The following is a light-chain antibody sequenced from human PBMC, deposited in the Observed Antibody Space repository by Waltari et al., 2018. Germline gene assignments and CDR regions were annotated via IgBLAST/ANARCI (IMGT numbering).Light chain of an antibody. V-gene: IGKV1-NL1*01. J-gene: IGKJ2*01. CDR1: QGILNS. Sequence: DIQMTQSPSSLSASVGDTVTITCRTSQGILNSLAWYQQKSGQAPKVLLSTASRLQSGVPSRFSGSGSGTRYTLTISGLQPEDFATYYCQQYFVFPYTFGQGTKLEI. CDR2: TAS. CDR3: QQYFVFPYT.